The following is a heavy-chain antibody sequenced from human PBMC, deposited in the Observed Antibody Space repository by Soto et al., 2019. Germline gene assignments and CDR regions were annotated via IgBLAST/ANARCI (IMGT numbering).Heavy chain of an antibody. CDR2: INSGDSTI. D-gene: IGHD6-19*01. J-gene: IGHJ4*02. CDR1: GFTFSDYY. CDR3: ARGLITGSHYSGGWYYFDS. V-gene: IGHV3-11*04. Sequence: GGSLRLSCAASGFTFSDYYMSWIRQAPGKGLEWVSYINSGDSTIYYADSVKGRFTISRDNAKNSLELSSVTAADTAVYYCARGLITGSHYSGGWYYFDSWGQGTQVTVSS.